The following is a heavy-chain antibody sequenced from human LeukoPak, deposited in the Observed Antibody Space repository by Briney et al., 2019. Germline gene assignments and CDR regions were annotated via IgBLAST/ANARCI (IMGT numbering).Heavy chain of an antibody. CDR2: IYYTGGT. CDR1: GGSITSSSYY. V-gene: IGHV4-39*01. Sequence: SETLSLTCTVSGGSITSSSYYWGWIRQPPEKGLEWIGSIYYTGGTNYSPSLKSRVTMSVDTFKNQFSLKLSSVTAADTAVYYCARHGGTRVTLVEVYYFDYWGQGTLVTVSS. D-gene: IGHD4-11*01. J-gene: IGHJ4*02. CDR3: ARHGGTRVTLVEVYYFDY.